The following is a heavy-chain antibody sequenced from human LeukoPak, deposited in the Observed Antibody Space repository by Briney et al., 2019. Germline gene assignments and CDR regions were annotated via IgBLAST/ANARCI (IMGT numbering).Heavy chain of an antibody. V-gene: IGHV3-66*01. J-gene: IGHJ4*02. Sequence: GGSLRLSCAASGFTVSNNYMSWVRQAPGRGLEWVSVIYSGGSTYYADFVKGRFTISRDNSKNTVYLQMNNLRAGDTAVYYCARVPCGANHCGYWGQGTLVTVSS. D-gene: IGHD4/OR15-4a*01. CDR1: GFTVSNNY. CDR2: IYSGGST. CDR3: ARVPCGANHCGY.